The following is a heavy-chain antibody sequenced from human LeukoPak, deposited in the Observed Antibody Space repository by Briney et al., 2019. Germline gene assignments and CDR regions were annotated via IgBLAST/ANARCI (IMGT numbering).Heavy chain of an antibody. J-gene: IGHJ4*02. CDR2: IKQDGSDK. CDR1: GFTFSTYW. V-gene: IGHV3-7*01. CDR3: AREARRESSGWFVEY. Sequence: GGSLRLSCAASGFTFSTYWMSWVRQAPGKGLEWMANIKQDGSDKYYVDSVKGRFTISRDNAKNSLYLQMNSLRAEDTAVYYCAREARRESSGWFVEYWGQGTLVTVSS. D-gene: IGHD6-19*01.